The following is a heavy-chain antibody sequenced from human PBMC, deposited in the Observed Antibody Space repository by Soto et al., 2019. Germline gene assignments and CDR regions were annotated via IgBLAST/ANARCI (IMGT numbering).Heavy chain of an antibody. V-gene: IGHV4-39*01. Sequence: SDILSPTFTLPCISISTLSSYCGWSGQAPGKGLEGIASVNYAGTTYYSPSLKSRIAISIDTPKNQFSLKLSSVTAADTAVYYCARPTRQWLGLRYYYGMDVWGQGTTVS. D-gene: IGHD6-19*01. CDR1: CISISTLSSY. J-gene: IGHJ6*02. CDR2: VNYAGTT. CDR3: ARPTRQWLGLRYYYGMDV.